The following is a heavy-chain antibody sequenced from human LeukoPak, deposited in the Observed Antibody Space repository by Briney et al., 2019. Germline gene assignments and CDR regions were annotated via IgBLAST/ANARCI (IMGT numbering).Heavy chain of an antibody. CDR3: ARGIKRKTYYYDSSGSGSRFDP. J-gene: IGHJ5*02. CDR1: GGSISSYY. D-gene: IGHD3-22*01. V-gene: IGHV4-34*01. CDR2: INHSGSI. Sequence: SETLSLTCTVSGGSISSYYWSWIRQPPGKGLEWIGEINHSGSINYNPSLKSRVTISVDTSKNQFSLKLSSVTAADTAVYYCARGIKRKTYYYDSSGSGSRFDPWGQGTLVTVSS.